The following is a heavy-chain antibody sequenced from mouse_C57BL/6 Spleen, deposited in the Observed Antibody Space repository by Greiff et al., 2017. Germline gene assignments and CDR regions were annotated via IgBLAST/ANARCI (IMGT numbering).Heavy chain of an antibody. CDR2: IDPNSGGT. Sequence: QVQLQQPGAELMKPGASVKLSCKASGYTFTSYWMHWVKQRPGRGLEWIGRIDPNSGGTKYNEKFKSKATLTVDKPSSTAYRQLSSLTSEDSAVYYCARHYYGSSNSYWYFDVWGTGTTVTVSS. V-gene: IGHV1-72*01. CDR3: ARHYYGSSNSYWYFDV. D-gene: IGHD1-1*01. J-gene: IGHJ1*03. CDR1: GYTFTSYW.